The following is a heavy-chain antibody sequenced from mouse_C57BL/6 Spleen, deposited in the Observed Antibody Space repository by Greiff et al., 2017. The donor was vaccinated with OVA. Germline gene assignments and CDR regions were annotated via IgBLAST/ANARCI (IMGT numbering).Heavy chain of an antibody. J-gene: IGHJ2*01. CDR1: GYAFTNYL. V-gene: IGHV1-54*01. CDR2: INPGSGGT. CDR3: ARSRDCDHDY. Sequence: QVQLKESGAELVRPGTSVKVSCKASGYAFTNYLIEWVKQRPGQGLEWIGVINPGSGGTNYNEKFKGKATLTADKSSSTAYMQLSSLTSEDSAVYFYARSRDCDHDYWGQGTTLTVSS.